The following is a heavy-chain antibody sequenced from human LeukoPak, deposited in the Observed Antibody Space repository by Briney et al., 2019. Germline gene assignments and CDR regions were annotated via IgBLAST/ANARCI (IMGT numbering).Heavy chain of an antibody. CDR3: AKGPNFGSWRALDY. D-gene: IGHD3-10*01. Sequence: GGSLRLSCAASGFTFSSYAMSWVRQAPGKGLEWVSSISGSGDSTYYADSVKGRFTISRDKPRNTLYLQLNSLRVDDTAVYYCAKGPNFGSWRALDYWGQGSLVTVSS. V-gene: IGHV3-23*01. CDR1: GFTFSSYA. J-gene: IGHJ4*02. CDR2: ISGSGDST.